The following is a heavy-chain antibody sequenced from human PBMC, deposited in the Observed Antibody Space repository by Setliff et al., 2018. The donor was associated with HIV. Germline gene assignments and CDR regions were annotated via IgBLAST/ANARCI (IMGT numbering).Heavy chain of an antibody. CDR3: AKDRGISWEFLDY. CDR2: IWYDGTNK. J-gene: IGHJ4*02. Sequence: GGSLRLSCAASGFSLRTYGMHWVRQAPGKGLEWVAVIWYDGTNKYYVDSVKGRFTISRDNSKNTLYLQMDSLRAEDTAVYYCAKDRGISWEFLDYWGQGALVTVYS. V-gene: IGHV3-30*02. CDR1: GFSLRTYG. D-gene: IGHD3-10*01.